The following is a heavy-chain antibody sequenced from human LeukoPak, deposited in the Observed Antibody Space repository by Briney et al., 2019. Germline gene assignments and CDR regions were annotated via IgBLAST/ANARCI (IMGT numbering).Heavy chain of an antibody. J-gene: IGHJ4*02. CDR3: ARGTTGFGVVSRY. Sequence: AASVTVSCTASGYTFTSYDINWVRQATGQGLEWMGWMNPNSGNTGYAQKFQGRVTMTRNTSISTAYMELSSLRSEDTAVYYCARGTTGFGVVSRYWGQGTLATVSS. V-gene: IGHV1-8*01. D-gene: IGHD3-3*01. CDR2: MNPNSGNT. CDR1: GYTFTSYD.